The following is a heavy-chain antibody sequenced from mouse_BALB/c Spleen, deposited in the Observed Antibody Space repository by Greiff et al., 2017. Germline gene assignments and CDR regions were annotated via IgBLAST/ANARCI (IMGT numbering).Heavy chain of an antibody. CDR1: GFTFSSYT. Sequence: EVMLVESGGGLVQPGGSLKLSCAASGFTFSSYTMSWVRQTPEKRLEWVAYISNGGGSTYYPDTVKGRFTISRDNAKNTLYLQMSSLKSEDTAMYYCARDSLPRAMDYWGQGTSVTVSP. CDR2: ISNGGGST. CDR3: ARDSLPRAMDY. D-gene: IGHD1-2*01. J-gene: IGHJ4*01. V-gene: IGHV5-12-2*01.